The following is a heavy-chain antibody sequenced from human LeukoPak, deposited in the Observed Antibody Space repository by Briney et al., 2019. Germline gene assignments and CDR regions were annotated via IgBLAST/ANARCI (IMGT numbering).Heavy chain of an antibody. D-gene: IGHD3-3*01. CDR2: IYYSGST. J-gene: IGHJ4*02. Sequence: SETLSLTCTVSGGSISSSSYYWGWIRQPPGKGLEWIGSIYYSGSTYYNPSLKSRVTISVDTSKNQFSLKLSSVTAADTAVYYCARLEAIFGVVILRVFDYWGQGTVVTVSS. CDR1: GGSISSSSYY. V-gene: IGHV4-39*01. CDR3: ARLEAIFGVVILRVFDY.